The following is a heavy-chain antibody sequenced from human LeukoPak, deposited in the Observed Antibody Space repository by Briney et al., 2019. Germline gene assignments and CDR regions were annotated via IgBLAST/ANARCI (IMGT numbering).Heavy chain of an antibody. CDR1: GYTFTSYA. Sequence: ASVKVSCKASGYTFTSYAMHWVRQAPGQRLEWMGWINAGNGNTKHSQKFQGRVTITRDTSASTAYMELSSLRSEDTAVYYCAREDYGSGSYYYWGQGTLVTVSS. D-gene: IGHD3-10*01. CDR3: AREDYGSGSYYY. J-gene: IGHJ4*02. CDR2: INAGNGNT. V-gene: IGHV1-3*01.